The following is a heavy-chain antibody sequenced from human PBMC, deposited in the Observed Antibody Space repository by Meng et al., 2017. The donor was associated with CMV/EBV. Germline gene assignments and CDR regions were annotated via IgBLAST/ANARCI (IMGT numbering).Heavy chain of an antibody. D-gene: IGHD6-13*01. CDR2: IRYDGSNK. Sequence: GGSLRLSCAASGFTFSNYPFHWVRQAPGKGLEWVAFIRYDGSNKYYADSVKGRFTISRDNSKNTLYLQMNSLRAEDTAVYYCASDPRVYGGWFDPWGQGTLVTVSS. J-gene: IGHJ5*02. V-gene: IGHV3-30*02. CDR1: GFTFSNYP. CDR3: ASDPRVYGGWFDP.